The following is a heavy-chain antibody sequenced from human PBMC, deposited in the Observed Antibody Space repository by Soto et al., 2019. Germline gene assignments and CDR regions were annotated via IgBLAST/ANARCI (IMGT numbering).Heavy chain of an antibody. V-gene: IGHV3-11*01. CDR2: ISGGASSI. Sequence: QVQLVESGGGLVKPGGSLRLSCAASGFTFSDHHMSCIRQAPGKGLEWISYISGGASSIYYADSVKGRFTISRDNAKNSLYLQMNSLRAEDTAVYYCARWSSYGGTRSFDFWGQGTLVTVSS. J-gene: IGHJ4*02. CDR1: GFTFSDHH. D-gene: IGHD3-3*01. CDR3: ARWSSYGGTRSFDF.